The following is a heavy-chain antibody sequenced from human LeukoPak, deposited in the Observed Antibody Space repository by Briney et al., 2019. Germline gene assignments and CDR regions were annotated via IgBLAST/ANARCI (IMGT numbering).Heavy chain of an antibody. Sequence: GGSLRLSCAASGFTFSNAWMSWVRQAPGKGLEWVGRIKSKTDGGTTDYAAPVKGRFTISRDNSKNTLYLQMNSLKTEYTAVYYCTTDQDYYDSSGYYPRDYWGQGTLVTVSS. D-gene: IGHD3-22*01. CDR2: IKSKTDGGTT. CDR1: GFTFSNAW. J-gene: IGHJ4*02. CDR3: TTDQDYYDSSGYYPRDY. V-gene: IGHV3-15*01.